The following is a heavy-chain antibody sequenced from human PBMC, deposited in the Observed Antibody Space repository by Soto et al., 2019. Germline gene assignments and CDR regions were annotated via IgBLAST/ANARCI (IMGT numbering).Heavy chain of an antibody. D-gene: IGHD5-12*01. CDR3: VRSNIVATYYYYYYGMDV. CDR1: GGSIRSYY. CDR2: IYYSGST. Sequence: QVQLQESGPGLVKPSETLSLTCTVSGGSIRSYYWSWIRQPPGKGLEWIGYIYYSGSTNYNPSLKSRVTISVDTSKNQFSLKLSSVTAADTAVYYCVRSNIVATYYYYYYGMDVWGQGTTVTVSS. V-gene: IGHV4-59*08. J-gene: IGHJ6*02.